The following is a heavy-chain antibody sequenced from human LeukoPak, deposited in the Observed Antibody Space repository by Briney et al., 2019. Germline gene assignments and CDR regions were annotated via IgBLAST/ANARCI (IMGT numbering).Heavy chain of an antibody. D-gene: IGHD3-10*01. CDR3: AKDSLGGSGPD. Sequence: GRSLRLSCAASGFTFSSFGMHWVRQAPGKGLEWVAVISYDGSHEYYGDSVKGRFTISRDNSKNTLYLQMNSLRAEDTAVYYCAKDSLGGSGPDWGQGTMVTVSS. J-gene: IGHJ3*01. CDR1: GFTFSSFG. V-gene: IGHV3-30*18. CDR2: ISYDGSHE.